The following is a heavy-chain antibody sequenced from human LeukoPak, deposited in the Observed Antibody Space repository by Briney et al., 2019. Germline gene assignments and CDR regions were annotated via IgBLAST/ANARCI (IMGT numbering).Heavy chain of an antibody. J-gene: IGHJ5*02. D-gene: IGHD6-19*01. V-gene: IGHV4-59*12. Sequence: SETLSLTCTVSGGSISSYHWSWIRQPPGKGLEWIGYIYYTGNTNYNPSLTSRVNISVDTSKNQFSLNLSSVTAADTAVYYCARDYSSGLNWFDPWGQGTLVTVSS. CDR3: ARDYSSGLNWFDP. CDR1: GGSISSYH. CDR2: IYYTGNT.